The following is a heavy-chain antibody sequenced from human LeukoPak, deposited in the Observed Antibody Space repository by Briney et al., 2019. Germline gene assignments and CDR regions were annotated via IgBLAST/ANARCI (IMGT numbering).Heavy chain of an antibody. CDR3: ARGDTYYDLWSGYST. Sequence: ASVKVSCKASGGTFSSYTISWVRQAPGQGLEWMGGIIPIFGTANYAQKFQGRVTITADESTSTAYMEVSSLRSEDTAVYYCARGDTYYDLWSGYSTWGQGTLVTVSS. CDR1: GGTFSSYT. J-gene: IGHJ4*02. V-gene: IGHV1-69*13. D-gene: IGHD3-3*01. CDR2: IIPIFGTA.